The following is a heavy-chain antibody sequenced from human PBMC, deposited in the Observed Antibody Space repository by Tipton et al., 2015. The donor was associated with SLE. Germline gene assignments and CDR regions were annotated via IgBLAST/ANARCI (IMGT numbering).Heavy chain of an antibody. Sequence: TLSLTCTVSDGSIRASYYWSWIRQPPGKGLEWIGSIYHSGSTNYNPSLKSRVTISVDTSKNQISLKLTSLTAADTAVYYCARDSRVIGYQGIDYWGQGTLVTVSS. CDR1: DGSIRASYY. V-gene: IGHV4-38-2*02. D-gene: IGHD6-25*01. J-gene: IGHJ4*02. CDR2: IYHSGST. CDR3: ARDSRVIGYQGIDY.